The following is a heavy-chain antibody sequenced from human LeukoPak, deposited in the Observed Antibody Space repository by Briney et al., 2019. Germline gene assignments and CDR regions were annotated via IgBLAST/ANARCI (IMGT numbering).Heavy chain of an antibody. CDR3: ARPILWFGELPPDY. Sequence: PGRSLRLSCAASGFTFSSYAMHWVRQAPGKGLEWVAVISYDGSNKYYADSVKGRFTISRDNSKNTLYLQMNSLRAEDTAVYYCARPILWFGELPPDYWGQGTLATVSS. CDR2: ISYDGSNK. V-gene: IGHV3-30-3*01. CDR1: GFTFSSYA. D-gene: IGHD3-10*01. J-gene: IGHJ4*02.